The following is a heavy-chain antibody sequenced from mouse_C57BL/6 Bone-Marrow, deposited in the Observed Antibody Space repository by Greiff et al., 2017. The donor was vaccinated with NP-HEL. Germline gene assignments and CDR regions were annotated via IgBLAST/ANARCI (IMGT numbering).Heavy chain of an antibody. CDR3: TRHSYHILAWFAY. J-gene: IGHJ3*01. CDR1: GYTFTSYW. V-gene: IGHV1-5*01. D-gene: IGHD2-12*01. CDR2: IYPGNSDT. Sequence: VQLQQPGAELVKPGASVKMSCKTSGYTFTSYWMHWVKQRPGQGLEWIGAIYPGNSDTSYNQKFKGKAKLTAVTSASTAYMELSSLTNEDSAVYYCTRHSYHILAWFAYWGQGTLVTVSA.